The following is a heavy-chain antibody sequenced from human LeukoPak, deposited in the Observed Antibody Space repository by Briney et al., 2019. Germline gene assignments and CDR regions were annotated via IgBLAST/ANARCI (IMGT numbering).Heavy chain of an antibody. CDR2: INPNSGGT. V-gene: IGHV1-2*02. D-gene: IGHD5-18*01. CDR3: AREKDTAVVNELDY. CDR1: GYTFTGYY. Sequence: ASVKVSCKASGYTFTGYYMHWVRQAPGQGLEWMGWINPNSGGTNYAQKFQGRVTMTRDTSISTAYMELSRLRSDDTAVYYCAREKDTAVVNELDYWGQGTLVTVSS. J-gene: IGHJ4*02.